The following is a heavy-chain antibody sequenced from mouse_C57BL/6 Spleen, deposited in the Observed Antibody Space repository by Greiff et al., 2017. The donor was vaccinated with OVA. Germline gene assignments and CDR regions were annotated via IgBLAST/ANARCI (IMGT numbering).Heavy chain of an antibody. CDR1: GFTFSSYA. CDR2: ISDGGSYT. CDR3: ARDTVLRNFDY. Sequence: EVKLMESGGGLVKPGGSLKLSCAASGFTFSSYAMSWVRQTPEKRLEWVATISDGGSYTYYPDNVKGRFTISRDNAKNNLYLQMSHLKSEDTAMYYCARDTVLRNFDYWGQGTTLTVSS. V-gene: IGHV5-4*01. J-gene: IGHJ2*01. D-gene: IGHD1-1*01.